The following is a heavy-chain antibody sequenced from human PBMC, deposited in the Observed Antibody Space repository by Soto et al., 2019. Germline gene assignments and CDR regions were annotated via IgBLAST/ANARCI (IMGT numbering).Heavy chain of an antibody. Sequence: QLQLQESGPGLVKPSETLSLTCTVSGGSISSSSYYWGWIRQPPGKGLEWIGRIYYSGSTYYNPSLKRRVTISVDTSKNQCSLKLSSVTAADTAVYYCARQSPYWYFDYWGQGTLVTVSS. D-gene: IGHD2-15*01. V-gene: IGHV4-39*01. CDR1: GGSISSSSYY. J-gene: IGHJ4*02. CDR3: ARQSPYWYFDY. CDR2: IYYSGST.